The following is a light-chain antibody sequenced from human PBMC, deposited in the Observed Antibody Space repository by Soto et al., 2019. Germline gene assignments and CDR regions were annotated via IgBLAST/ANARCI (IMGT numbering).Light chain of an antibody. CDR3: SSYANSNNYV. V-gene: IGLV2-8*01. CDR1: SSDIGGYTY. J-gene: IGLJ1*01. CDR2: EVS. Sequence: HSVLTQPPSASGSPGQSVTISCSGTSSDIGGYTYVSWYQHHPGKAPKLMIYEVSKRPSGVPDRFSGSKSGNTASLTVSGLQAEDEADYYCSSYANSNNYVFGTGTKLTVL.